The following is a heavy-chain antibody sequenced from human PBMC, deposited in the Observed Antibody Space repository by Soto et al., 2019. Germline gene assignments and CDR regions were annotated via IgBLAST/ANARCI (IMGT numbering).Heavy chain of an antibody. CDR3: ARARVATTVTTSLGLDFDY. CDR1: GFTVSSYG. CDR2: IWYDGSNK. J-gene: IGHJ4*02. Sequence: GGSLRLSCAASGFTVSSYGMHWVRQAPGKGLEWVAVIWYDGSNKYYADSVKGRFTISRDNSKNTLYLQMNSLRAEDTAVYYCARARVATTVTTSLGLDFDYWGQGTLVTVSS. V-gene: IGHV3-33*08. D-gene: IGHD4-4*01.